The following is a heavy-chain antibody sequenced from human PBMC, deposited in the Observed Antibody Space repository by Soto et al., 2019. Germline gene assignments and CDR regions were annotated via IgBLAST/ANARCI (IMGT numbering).Heavy chain of an antibody. J-gene: IGHJ6*02. CDR1: GFTFISYA. CDR3: VNSGSYPLYYYYYGMDV. CDR2: ISGSDGST. D-gene: IGHD1-26*01. Sequence: PGGSLRLSCAASGFTFISYAMSWVRQAPGKGLEWVSAISGSDGSTYYADSVKGRFTISRDNSKNTLYLQMNSLRAEDTAVYYCVNSGSYPLYYYYYGMDVWGQGTTVTVSS. V-gene: IGHV3-23*01.